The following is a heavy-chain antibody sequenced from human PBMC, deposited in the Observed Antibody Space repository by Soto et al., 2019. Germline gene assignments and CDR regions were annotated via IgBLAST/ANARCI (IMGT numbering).Heavy chain of an antibody. V-gene: IGHV4-31*11. CDR3: ARTPPGKNWGPLGYFDY. Sequence: SETLSLTCAVSGASISSGGYYWSWIRQHPGKGLEWIGYIYYSGSIYYNPSLKSRITISVDTSKNQLSLKLTSVTAADTAVYYCARTPPGKNWGPLGYFDYWGQGTLVTVSS. CDR2: IYYSGSI. D-gene: IGHD7-27*01. CDR1: GASISSGGYY. J-gene: IGHJ4*02.